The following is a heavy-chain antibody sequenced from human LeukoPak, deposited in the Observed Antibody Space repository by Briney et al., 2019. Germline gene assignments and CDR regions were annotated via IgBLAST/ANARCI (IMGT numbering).Heavy chain of an antibody. Sequence: GGSLRLSCAASGFTVSSNYMSWVRQAPGKGLEWVAFIYSGGSTYYAESVKGRFTISRDNSKNTLYLQMNSLRAEDTAVYYCARETRPAKVAAGSDYWGQGTLVTVSS. CDR3: ARETRPAKVAAGSDY. CDR1: GFTVSSNY. V-gene: IGHV3-66*02. CDR2: IYSGGST. D-gene: IGHD6-13*01. J-gene: IGHJ4*02.